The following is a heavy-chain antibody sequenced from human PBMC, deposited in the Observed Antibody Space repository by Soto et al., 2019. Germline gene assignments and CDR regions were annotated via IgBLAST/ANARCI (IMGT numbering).Heavy chain of an antibody. CDR3: ARDGNRGLSEFDY. CDR2: INPNSGGT. D-gene: IGHD1-1*01. Sequence: ASVKVSCKASGYTFTGCSMRSVQHAPGQGLEWMGWINPNSGGTNYAQKFQGWVTMTRDTSISTAYMELSRLRSDDTAVYYCARDGNRGLSEFDYWGQGTLVTV. CDR1: GYTFTGCS. V-gene: IGHV1-2*04. J-gene: IGHJ4*02.